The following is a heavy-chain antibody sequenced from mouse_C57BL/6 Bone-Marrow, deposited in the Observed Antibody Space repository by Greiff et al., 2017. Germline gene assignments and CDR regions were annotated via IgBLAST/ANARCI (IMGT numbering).Heavy chain of an antibody. Sequence: QVQLKQPGAELVKPGASVKLSCKASGYTFTSYWMHWVKQRPGRGLEWIGRIDPNSGGTKYNEKFKSKATLTVDKPSSTAYMQLSSLTSEDSAVYYCASHYSNFFDYWGQGTTLTVSS. CDR2: IDPNSGGT. D-gene: IGHD2-5*01. J-gene: IGHJ2*01. CDR1: GYTFTSYW. V-gene: IGHV1-72*01. CDR3: ASHYSNFFDY.